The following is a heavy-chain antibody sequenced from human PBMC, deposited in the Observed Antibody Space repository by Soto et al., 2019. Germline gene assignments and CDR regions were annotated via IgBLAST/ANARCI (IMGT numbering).Heavy chain of an antibody. J-gene: IGHJ4*02. D-gene: IGHD6-19*01. CDR2: INAGNGNT. Sequence: ASVKVSCKASGYTFTSYAIHWVRQAPGQRLEWMGWINAGNGNTKYSQKFQGRVTITRDTSASTAYMEMSSLRSEDTAVYYCARGYGYSSGWYVYWGQGTMVTVYS. V-gene: IGHV1-3*01. CDR3: ARGYGYSSGWYVY. CDR1: GYTFTSYA.